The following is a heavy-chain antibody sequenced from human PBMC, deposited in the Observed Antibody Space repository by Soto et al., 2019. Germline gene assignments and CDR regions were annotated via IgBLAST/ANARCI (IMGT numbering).Heavy chain of an antibody. J-gene: IGHJ4*02. Sequence: EVQLLESGGGLVQPGGSLRLSCAASGFTFSSYAMSWVRQAPGKGLEWVSAISGSGGSTYYADSVKGRFTISRDNSKNTLYLKMNSLRDDDTAVYYCAKASYYDILTGSPDFDYWGQGTLVTVSS. CDR1: GFTFSSYA. CDR3: AKASYYDILTGSPDFDY. D-gene: IGHD3-9*01. V-gene: IGHV3-23*01. CDR2: ISGSGGST.